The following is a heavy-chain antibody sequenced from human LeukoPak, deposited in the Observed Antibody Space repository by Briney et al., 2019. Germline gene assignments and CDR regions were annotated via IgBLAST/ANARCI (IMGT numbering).Heavy chain of an antibody. CDR1: GFSFSTST. CDR2: IPYDSFYI. V-gene: IGHV3-21*01. Sequence: GGSLRLSCAASGFSFSTSTMNWVRQAPGKGLEWVASIPYDSFYIYYADSLKGRVTISRDNSNNSLFLQMNSLRAEDTAVYYCSRDLRGADDYWGQGTLVTVSS. D-gene: IGHD1-26*01. CDR3: SRDLRGADDY. J-gene: IGHJ4*02.